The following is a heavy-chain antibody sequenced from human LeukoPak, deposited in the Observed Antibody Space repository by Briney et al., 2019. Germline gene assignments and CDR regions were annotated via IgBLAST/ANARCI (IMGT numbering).Heavy chain of an antibody. J-gene: IGHJ4*02. V-gene: IGHV1-18*01. CDR3: AGCTAGGFGVVIGPFDY. CDR2: ISAYNGNT. Sequence: GASVKVSCKASGYTFTSYGISWVRQAPGQGLEWMGWISAYNGNTNYAQKLQGRVTMTTDTSTSTAYMELRSLRSDDTAVYYCAGCTAGGFGVVIGPFDYWGQGTLVTVSS. D-gene: IGHD3-3*01. CDR1: GYTFTSYG.